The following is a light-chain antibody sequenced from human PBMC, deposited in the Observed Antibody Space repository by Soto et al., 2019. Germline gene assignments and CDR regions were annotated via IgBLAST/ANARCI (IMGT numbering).Light chain of an antibody. J-gene: IGKJ5*01. CDR1: QNIISW. V-gene: IGKV1-12*01. CDR2: AAS. Sequence: DIQMTQSPSTVSASVGDRVTITCRASQNIISWLAWYQQQPGRAPKLLIYAASILQSGVPSRFSGSGSGTDFPLTINNLQPEDFATSDHQQAYGFPVTFGQGTRLEIK. CDR3: QQAYGFPVT.